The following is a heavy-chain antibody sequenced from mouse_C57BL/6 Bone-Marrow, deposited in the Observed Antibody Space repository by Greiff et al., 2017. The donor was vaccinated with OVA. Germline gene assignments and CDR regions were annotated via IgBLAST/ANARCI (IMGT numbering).Heavy chain of an antibody. J-gene: IGHJ2*01. Sequence: QVQLQQSGAELVRPGASVTLSCKASGYTFTDYEMHWVKQTPVHGLEWIGAIDPETGGTAYNQKFKGKAILTADKSSSTAYMELRSLTSEDSAVYYCTRERLLTMDYWGQGTTLTVSS. V-gene: IGHV1-15*01. CDR2: IDPETGGT. D-gene: IGHD1-1*01. CDR3: TRERLLTMDY. CDR1: GYTFTDYE.